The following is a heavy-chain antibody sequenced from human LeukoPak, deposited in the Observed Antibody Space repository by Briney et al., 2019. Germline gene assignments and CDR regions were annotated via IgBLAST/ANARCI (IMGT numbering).Heavy chain of an antibody. CDR3: AAGITLVRGGTFDI. CDR2: VTSKTNSYAT. Sequence: GGSPRLSCAASGFTFSGFIIHWVRQAPGKGLEWIGRVTSKTNSYATAYAASVKGRFTVSRDDSKKTAYLQMNSLKTEDTAVYYCAAGITLVRGGTFDIWGQGTMVIVSS. CDR1: GFTFSGFI. D-gene: IGHD3-10*01. J-gene: IGHJ3*02. V-gene: IGHV3-73*01.